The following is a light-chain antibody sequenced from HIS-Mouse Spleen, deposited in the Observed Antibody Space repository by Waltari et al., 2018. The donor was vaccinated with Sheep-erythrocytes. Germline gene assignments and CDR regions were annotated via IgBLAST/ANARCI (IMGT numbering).Light chain of an antibody. V-gene: IGLV2-11*01. CDR1: SSDVGGYNY. Sequence: QSALTQPRSVSGSPGPSVTISCTGTSSDVGGYNYCSWYQQHPGKAPKLMIYDVSKRPSGVPDRFSGSKSGNTASLTISGLQAEDEADYYCCSYAGSYNHVFATGTKVTVL. CDR2: DVS. CDR3: CSYAGSYNHV. J-gene: IGLJ1*01.